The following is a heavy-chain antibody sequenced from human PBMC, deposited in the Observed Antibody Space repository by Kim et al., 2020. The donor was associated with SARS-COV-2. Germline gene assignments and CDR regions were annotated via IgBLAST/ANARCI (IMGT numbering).Heavy chain of an antibody. J-gene: IGHJ4*02. CDR2: INQDGSQT. CDR3: GREGSPGSVDY. CDR1: SFTFRNYY. V-gene: IGHV3-7*01. Sequence: GGSLRLSCAASSFTFRNYYMGWVRQAPGKGLEWVASINQDGSQTYYVDSVRGRFTVSRDNAQNSLYLQMGSLSADDTAVFYCGREGSPGSVDYWGQGTL. D-gene: IGHD3-10*01.